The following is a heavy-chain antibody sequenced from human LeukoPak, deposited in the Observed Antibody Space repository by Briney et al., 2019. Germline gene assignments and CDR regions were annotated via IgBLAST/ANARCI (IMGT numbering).Heavy chain of an antibody. V-gene: IGHV3-53*01. CDR2: IYSGGST. J-gene: IGHJ1*01. CDR1: GFTVRSNY. CDR3: ARDMGYCSSTSCYLYFQH. Sequence: GGSLRLSCAASGFTVRSNYMSWVRQAPGKGLEWVSVIYSGGSTYYADSVKGRFTISRDNSKNTLYLQMNSLRAEDTAVYYCARDMGYCSSTSCYLYFQHWGQGTLVTVSS. D-gene: IGHD2-2*01.